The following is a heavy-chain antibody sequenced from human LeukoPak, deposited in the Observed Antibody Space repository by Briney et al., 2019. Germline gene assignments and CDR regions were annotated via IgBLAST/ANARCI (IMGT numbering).Heavy chain of an antibody. CDR3: ANRGYKYGQPAN. CDR2: ITGSGDST. D-gene: IGHD5-18*01. J-gene: IGHJ4*02. Sequence: GRSLRLSCAASGFTFSSYAMSWVRQAPGKGLEWVSTITGSGDSTYYADSVKGRFTISRDNSKSTLYLQMNSLRAEDTAVYYCANRGYKYGQPANWGQGTLVTVSS. V-gene: IGHV3-23*01. CDR1: GFTFSSYA.